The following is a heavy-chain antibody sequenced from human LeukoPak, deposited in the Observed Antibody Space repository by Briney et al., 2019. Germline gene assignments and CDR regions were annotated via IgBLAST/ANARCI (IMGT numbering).Heavy chain of an antibody. J-gene: IGHJ3*01. CDR2: IYNSAST. CDR3: ARLERDCGDPGDACDV. Sequence: SETLSLTCTVSGGSISSYYWSWFRQPPGKGLEWIGYIYNSASTNYNPSLKSRVTISVDTSKKQFSLKLSSVTAADTAVYYCARLERDCGDPGDACDVWGQGTLVTVSS. D-gene: IGHD4-17*01. CDR1: GGSISSYY. V-gene: IGHV4-59*12.